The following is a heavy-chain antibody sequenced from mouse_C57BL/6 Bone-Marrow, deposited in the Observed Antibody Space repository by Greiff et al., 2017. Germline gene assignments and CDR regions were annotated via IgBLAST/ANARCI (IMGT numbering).Heavy chain of an antibody. CDR1: GFSFNTYA. J-gene: IGHJ4*01. CDR3: VRSDPRGAMDG. Sequence: DVHLVESGGGLVQPKGSLKLSCAASGFSFNTYAMNWVRQAPGKGLEWVARIRSKSNNYATYYADSVKDRVTISRDDSESMLYLQMSSLKSEDTAMYYCVRSDPRGAMDGWGQGTSVTVSS. CDR2: IRSKSNNYAT. V-gene: IGHV10-1*01.